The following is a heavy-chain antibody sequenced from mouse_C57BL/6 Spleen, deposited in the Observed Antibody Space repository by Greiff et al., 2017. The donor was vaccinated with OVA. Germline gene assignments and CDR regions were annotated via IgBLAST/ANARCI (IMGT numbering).Heavy chain of an antibody. V-gene: IGHV1-80*01. Sequence: QVQLKESGAELVKPGASVKISCKASGYAFSSYWMNWVKQRPGKGLEWIGQIYPGDGDTNYNGKFKGKATLTADKSSSTAYMQLSSLTSEDSAVYFCANNGLLHAMDYWGQGTSVTVSS. CDR1: GYAFSSYW. CDR2: IYPGDGDT. CDR3: ANNGLLHAMDY. J-gene: IGHJ4*01. D-gene: IGHD1-1*01.